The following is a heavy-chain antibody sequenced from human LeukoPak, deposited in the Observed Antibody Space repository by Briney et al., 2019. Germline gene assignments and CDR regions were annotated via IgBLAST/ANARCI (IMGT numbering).Heavy chain of an antibody. J-gene: IGHJ3*02. V-gene: IGHV4-59*08. Sequence: PSETLSLTCTVSGGSISSYYWSWIRQPPGKGLEWIGYIYYSGSTNYNPSLKSRVTISVDTSKNQFSLKLSSVTAADTAVYYCARHRRAYCGGDCYTYDDAFDIWGQGTMVTVSS. D-gene: IGHD2-21*02. CDR1: GGSISSYY. CDR2: IYYSGST. CDR3: ARHRRAYCGGDCYTYDDAFDI.